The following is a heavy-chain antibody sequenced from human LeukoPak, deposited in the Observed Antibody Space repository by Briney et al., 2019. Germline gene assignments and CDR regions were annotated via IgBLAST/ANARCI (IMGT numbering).Heavy chain of an antibody. CDR1: GGSISSYY. CDR3: ARSRPYYDFWSGTKPDYYGMDV. J-gene: IGHJ6*02. Sequence: PSETLSLTCTVSGGSISSYYWSWIRQPPGKGLEWIGYIYYSGSTNYNPSLKSRVTISVDTSKNQFSLKLSSVTAADTAVYYCARSRPYYDFWSGTKPDYYGMDVWGQGTTVTVSS. D-gene: IGHD3-3*01. CDR2: IYYSGST. V-gene: IGHV4-59*12.